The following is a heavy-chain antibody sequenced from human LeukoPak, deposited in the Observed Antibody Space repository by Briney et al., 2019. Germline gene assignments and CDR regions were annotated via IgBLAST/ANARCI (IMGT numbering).Heavy chain of an antibody. CDR3: ARGTLREQWLVHGPFDY. CDR1: RAPISSSSYH. Sequence: PSETLSLTCTVPRAPISSSSYHTGSIRQPPGKGLEWIVSIYYSGSTYYNPSLKSRVTISVDTSKNQFSLKLSSVTAADTAVYYCARGTLREQWLVHGPFDYWGQGTLVTVSS. CDR2: IYYSGST. D-gene: IGHD6-19*01. V-gene: IGHV4-39*07. J-gene: IGHJ4*02.